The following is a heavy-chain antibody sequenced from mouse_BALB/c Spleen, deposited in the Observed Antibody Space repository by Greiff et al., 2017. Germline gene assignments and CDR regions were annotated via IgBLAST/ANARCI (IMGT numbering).Heavy chain of an antibody. Sequence: EVMLVESGGGLVKPGGSLKLSCAASGFTFSSYAMSWVRQTPEKRLEWVASISSGGSTYYSDSVKGRFTISRDNARNILYLQMSSLMSEDTAMYYCAREVYYGNYLYAMDCWGQGTSVTVSS. CDR1: GFTFSSYA. D-gene: IGHD2-1*01. CDR2: ISSGGST. V-gene: IGHV5-6-5*01. CDR3: AREVYYGNYLYAMDC. J-gene: IGHJ4*01.